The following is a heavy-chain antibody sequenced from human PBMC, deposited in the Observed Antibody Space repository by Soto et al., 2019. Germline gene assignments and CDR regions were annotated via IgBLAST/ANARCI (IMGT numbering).Heavy chain of an antibody. D-gene: IGHD2-15*01. J-gene: IGHJ6*02. V-gene: IGHV1-69*01. CDR1: GGTFSSYA. CDR2: IIPIFGTA. CDR3: AKYYCSGGSCYSNYYYGMDV. Sequence: QVQLVQSGAEVKKPGSSVKVSCKASGGTFSSYAISWVRQAPGQGLEWMGGIIPIFGTANYAQKFQGRVTITADESTSTAYMELSSLRSEDTAVYYCAKYYCSGGSCYSNYYYGMDVWGQGPTVTVSS.